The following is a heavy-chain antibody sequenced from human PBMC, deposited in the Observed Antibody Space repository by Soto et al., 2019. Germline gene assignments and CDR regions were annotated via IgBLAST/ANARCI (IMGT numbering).Heavy chain of an antibody. J-gene: IGHJ3*02. CDR2: INPNSGGT. CDR3: ARDLAVTILSPDAFDI. V-gene: IGHV1-2*02. Sequence: ASVKVSCKASGYTFTGYYMHWVRQAPGQGLEWMGWINPNSGGTNYAQKFQGRVTMTRDTSISTAYMELSRLRSDDTAVYYCARDLAVTILSPDAFDIRGQGTMVTVSS. CDR1: GYTFTGYY. D-gene: IGHD4-17*01.